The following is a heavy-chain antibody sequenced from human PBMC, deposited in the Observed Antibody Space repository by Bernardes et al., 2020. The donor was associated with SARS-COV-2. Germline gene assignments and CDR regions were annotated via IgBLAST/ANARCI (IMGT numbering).Heavy chain of an antibody. CDR3: ASEQGDTDYDN. CDR1: GFTFSKSW. J-gene: IGHJ4*02. V-gene: IGHV3-74*01. D-gene: IGHD4-17*01. CDR2: INPDGTTA. Sequence: GGSLRLSCAASGFTFSKSWMHWVRQAPGKGLEWVSRINPDGTTATYADSVKGRFTLSRDNAKNALYLQMNSLGADDSAVYYCASEQGDTDYDNWGQGTQVTVSS.